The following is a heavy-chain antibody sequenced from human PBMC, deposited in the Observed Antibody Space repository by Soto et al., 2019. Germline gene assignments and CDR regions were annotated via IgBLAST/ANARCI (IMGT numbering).Heavy chain of an antibody. J-gene: IGHJ6*02. Sequence: KPSETLSLTCTVSGGSISSGDYYWSWIRQPPGEGLEWIGYIYYSGSTYYNPSLKSRVTISVDTSKNQFSLKLSSVTAADTAVYYCAGDRTVTTRSLGYYGMDVWGQGTTVTVSS. V-gene: IGHV4-30-4*01. CDR1: GGSISSGDYY. CDR2: IYYSGST. CDR3: AGDRTVTTRSLGYYGMDV. D-gene: IGHD4-17*01.